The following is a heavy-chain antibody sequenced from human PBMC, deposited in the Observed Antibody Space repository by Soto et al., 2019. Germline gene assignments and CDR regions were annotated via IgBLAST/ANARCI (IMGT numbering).Heavy chain of an antibody. Sequence: SVKVSCKASGCTFSSYAISWVRQAPGQGLEWMGGIIPIFGTANYAQKFQGRVTITADKSTSTAYMELSSLRSEDTAVYYCARGLIEMATINAFDIWGQGTMVTVSS. V-gene: IGHV1-69*06. D-gene: IGHD5-12*01. CDR2: IIPIFGTA. CDR3: ARGLIEMATINAFDI. J-gene: IGHJ3*02. CDR1: GCTFSSYA.